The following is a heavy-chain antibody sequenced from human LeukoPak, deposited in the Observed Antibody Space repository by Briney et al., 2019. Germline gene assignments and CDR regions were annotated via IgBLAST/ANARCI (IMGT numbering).Heavy chain of an antibody. J-gene: IGHJ4*02. CDR1: GFTFSSYA. CDR2: ISGSGGST. Sequence: GGSLRLSCAASGFTFSSYAMSWVRQAPGKGLEWVSAISGSGGSTYYADSVKGRFTISRDNSNNTLYLQMNSLRAEDTAVYCCARALVGAVYYFDYWGQGTLGSVSS. CDR3: ARALVGAVYYFDY. D-gene: IGHD1-26*01. V-gene: IGHV3-23*01.